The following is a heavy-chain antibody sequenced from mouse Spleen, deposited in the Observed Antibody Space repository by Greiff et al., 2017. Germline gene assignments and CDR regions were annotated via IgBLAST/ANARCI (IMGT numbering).Heavy chain of an antibody. CDR2: INYDGSST. CDR3: ARGDYGSFAY. D-gene: IGHD1-1*01. Sequence: EVKLMESEGGLVQPGSSMKLSCTASGFTFSDYYMAWVRQVPEKGLEWVANINYDGSSTYYLDSLKSRFIISRDNAKNILYLQMSSLKSEDTATYYCARGDYGSFAYWGQGTLVTVSA. J-gene: IGHJ3*01. V-gene: IGHV5-16*01. CDR1: GFTFSDYY.